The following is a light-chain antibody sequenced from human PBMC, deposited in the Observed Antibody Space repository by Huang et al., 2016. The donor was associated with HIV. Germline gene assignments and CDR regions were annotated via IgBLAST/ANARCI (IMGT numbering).Light chain of an antibody. CDR1: QDVNKW. J-gene: IGKJ4*02. V-gene: IGKV1-12*01. Sequence: DIKMTQSPSSVSASLGDRVSFTCRASQDVNKWLAWYQQKPGVAPKLLVYASSTLQSVAPSRFSGSGSGTHFTLTINNLQAEDFATYFCQQSVTFPLTFGGGTKVELK. CDR2: ASS. CDR3: QQSVTFPLT.